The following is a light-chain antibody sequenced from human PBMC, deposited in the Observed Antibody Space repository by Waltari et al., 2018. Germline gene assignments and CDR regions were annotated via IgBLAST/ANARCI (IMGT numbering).Light chain of an antibody. J-gene: IGKJ3*01. CDR1: QDIASF. CDR2: AAS. V-gene: IGKV1-8*01. CDR3: QQYYNYPCT. Sequence: AIRMTQSPSSFSASTGDRVTITCRASQDIASFLAWYQQKPGKAPNLLIYAASTLQSGVPSRFSGSGSGTDFTLTISWLQSEDFATYYCQQYYNYPCTFGPGTKVDIK.